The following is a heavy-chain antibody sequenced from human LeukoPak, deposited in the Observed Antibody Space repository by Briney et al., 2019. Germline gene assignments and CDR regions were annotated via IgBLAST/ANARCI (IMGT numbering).Heavy chain of an antibody. CDR2: INHSGST. CDR3: ARFNGRVVAHYYYYYGLDV. V-gene: IGHV4-34*01. CDR1: DESFSDYY. Sequence: SETLSLTCVVYDESFSDYYWSWIRQPPGKGLEWIGEINHSGSTNYNPSLKSRVAISVDTSKNQFSLNLSSVTAADTAVYFCARFNGRVVAHYYYYYGLDVWGQGTTVTVPS. D-gene: IGHD2-15*01. J-gene: IGHJ6*02.